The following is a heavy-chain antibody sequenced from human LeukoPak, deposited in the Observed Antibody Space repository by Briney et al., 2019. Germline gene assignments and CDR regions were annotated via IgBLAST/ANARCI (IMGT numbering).Heavy chain of an antibody. D-gene: IGHD4-11*01. J-gene: IGHJ4*02. Sequence: GGSLRPSCTASGFNFGNYGMSWVRQAPGKGLEWVSGLSDAGVRIFYADSVRGRFTVSRDNAKNSLYLQMNSLRAEDTAVYYCARDQDYLFDYWGQGALVTVSS. CDR2: LSDAGVRI. CDR1: GFNFGNYG. V-gene: IGHV3-23*01. CDR3: ARDQDYLFDY.